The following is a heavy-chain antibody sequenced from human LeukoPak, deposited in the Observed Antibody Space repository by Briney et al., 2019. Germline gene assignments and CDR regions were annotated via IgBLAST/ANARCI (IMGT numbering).Heavy chain of an antibody. Sequence: GGSLRLSCAASGFPFSRYGMSGVRQARGKGVVWGLAISGRGGSTYYADPVKGRFTISRDNSKNPLYLQMNSLRAEDTAVYYCAKGGSAAGIGWFDPWGQGTLVTVSS. V-gene: IGHV3-23*01. J-gene: IGHJ5*02. D-gene: IGHD6-13*01. CDR1: GFPFSRYG. CDR2: ISGRGGST. CDR3: AKGGSAAGIGWFDP.